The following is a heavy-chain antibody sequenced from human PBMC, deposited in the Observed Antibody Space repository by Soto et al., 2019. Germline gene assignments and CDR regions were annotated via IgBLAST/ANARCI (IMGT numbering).Heavy chain of an antibody. Sequence: GGSLRLSCAASGFTFSSYAMSWVRQAPGKGLEWVSAISGSGGSTYYADSVKGRFTTARDNSKNTLYLQMNSVRSEDTAVYYGAKDRRGHVFQHWGQGTLVTVSS. CDR2: ISGSGGST. CDR1: GFTFSSYA. CDR3: AKDRRGHVFQH. J-gene: IGHJ1*01. V-gene: IGHV3-23*01.